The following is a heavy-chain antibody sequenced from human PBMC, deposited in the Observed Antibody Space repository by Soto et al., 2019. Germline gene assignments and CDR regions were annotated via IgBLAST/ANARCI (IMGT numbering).Heavy chain of an antibody. D-gene: IGHD1-1*01. Sequence: PSETLSLTCAVSGGSISSSNWWRWVRQPPGKGLEWIGEIYHSGSTNYNPSLKSRVTISVDKSKNQFSLKLSSVTAADTAVYYCARGPTGTTYGYYYYYGMDVWGQGTTVTVSS. CDR3: ARGPTGTTYGYYYYYGMDV. CDR2: IYHSGST. CDR1: GGSISSSNW. V-gene: IGHV4-4*02. J-gene: IGHJ6*02.